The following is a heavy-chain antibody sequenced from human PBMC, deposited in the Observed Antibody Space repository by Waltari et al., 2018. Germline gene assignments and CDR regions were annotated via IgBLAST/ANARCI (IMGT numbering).Heavy chain of an antibody. CDR3: ARHSAYAGTGYYYGMDV. CDR2: IYYSGST. CDR1: GGSIRSHNYY. J-gene: IGHJ6*02. Sequence: QLQLQESGPGLVKPSETLSLTCAVSGGSIRSHNYYWDWIRQPPGKGLEWIGSIYYSGSTYYNPSLKSRVTISVDTSKNHFSLKLGSVTAADTSLYYCARHSAYAGTGYYYGMDVWGQGTTVTVSS. V-gene: IGHV4-39*01. D-gene: IGHD6-13*01.